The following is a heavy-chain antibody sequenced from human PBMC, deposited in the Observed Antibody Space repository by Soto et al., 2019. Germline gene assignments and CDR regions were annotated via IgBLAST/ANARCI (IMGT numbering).Heavy chain of an antibody. V-gene: IGHV1-24*01. J-gene: IGHJ4*02. CDR3: ATDRPRCSGGSCYSWDY. CDR2: FDPEDGET. CDR1: GYTLTELS. Sequence: ASVKVSCKVSGYTLTELSMHWVRQAPGRGLEWMGGFDPEDGETIYAQKFQGRVTMTEDTSTDTAYMELSSLRSEDTAVYYCATDRPRCSGGSCYSWDYWGQGTLVTVSS. D-gene: IGHD2-15*01.